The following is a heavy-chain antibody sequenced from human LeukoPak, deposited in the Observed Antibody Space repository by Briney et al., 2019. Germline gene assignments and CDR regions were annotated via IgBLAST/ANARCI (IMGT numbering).Heavy chain of an antibody. D-gene: IGHD3-10*01. CDR1: GGSISSYY. Sequence: PSETLSLTCTVSGGSISSYYWSWIRQPPGKGLEWIGYIYYSGSTNYNPSLKSRVTISVDTSKNQFSLKLSSVTAADTAVYYCARHPPMVRGTWFDPWGQGTLVTVSS. J-gene: IGHJ5*02. CDR3: ARHPPMVRGTWFDP. V-gene: IGHV4-59*08. CDR2: IYYSGST.